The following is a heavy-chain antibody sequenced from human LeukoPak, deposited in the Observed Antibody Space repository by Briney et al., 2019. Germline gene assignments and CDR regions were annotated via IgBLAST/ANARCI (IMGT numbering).Heavy chain of an antibody. J-gene: IGHJ4*02. D-gene: IGHD2-15*01. CDR1: GFIFSNYW. Sequence: GGSLRLSCAASGFIFSNYWMTWVRQAPGKGLEWVANIKQDGSDKHYVDSVKGRFTISRDNAKNSLYLQVNGLRAEDTAVYYCARVRLPGSRGSLYFDYWGQGTLVTVSS. CDR2: IKQDGSDK. CDR3: ARVRLPGSRGSLYFDY. V-gene: IGHV3-7*01.